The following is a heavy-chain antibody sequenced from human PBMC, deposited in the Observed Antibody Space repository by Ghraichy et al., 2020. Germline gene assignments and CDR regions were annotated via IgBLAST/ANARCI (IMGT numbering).Heavy chain of an antibody. CDR1: RISRISRFTFGSYT. Sequence: GGSLRLSCAASRISRISRFTFGSYTMTWVRQAPRKGLEWVSGISGSGGDTYYIDSVKGRFTISRDNSKTILYLQMHSLRAEDTAVYYCAKLTGTAERGLFQYGLDVWGRGTTVTVSS. J-gene: IGHJ6*02. D-gene: IGHD1-20*01. CDR2: ISGSGGDT. V-gene: IGHV3-23*01. CDR3: AKLTGTAERGLFQYGLDV.